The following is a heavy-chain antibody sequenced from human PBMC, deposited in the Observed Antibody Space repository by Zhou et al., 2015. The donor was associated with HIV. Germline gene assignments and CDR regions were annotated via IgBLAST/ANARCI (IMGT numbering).Heavy chain of an antibody. Sequence: QVQLVQSGAEVTKPGSSVKVSCKGSGGTFNNFVIIWVRQAPGRGLEWMGAVIPIFGSTDYAQKFQDRVTISADESTSTTYMELSSLRSEDTAVYYCASPRDGYNSFPVDWGQGTLVTVSS. CDR1: GGTFNNFV. V-gene: IGHV1-69*01. D-gene: IGHD5-24*01. J-gene: IGHJ4*02. CDR2: VIPIFGST. CDR3: ASPRDGYNSFPVD.